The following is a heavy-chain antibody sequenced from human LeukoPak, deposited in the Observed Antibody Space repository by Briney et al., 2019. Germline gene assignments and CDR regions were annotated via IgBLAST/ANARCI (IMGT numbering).Heavy chain of an antibody. Sequence: SETLSLTCSVSDGSISSHCWNWIRQPPRKGLEWIGNAYYSGSTNYDPSIKSRVTISVDTSKNQFSLKLTSVTAADTAVYYCARGVDCSDFDFDIWGQGTMVTVSS. V-gene: IGHV4-59*11. CDR3: ARGVDCSDFDFDI. J-gene: IGHJ3*02. D-gene: IGHD2-15*01. CDR1: DGSISSHC. CDR2: AYYSGST.